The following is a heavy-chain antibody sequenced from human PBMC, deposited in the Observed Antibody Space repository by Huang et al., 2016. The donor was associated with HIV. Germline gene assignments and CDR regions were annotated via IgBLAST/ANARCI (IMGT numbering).Heavy chain of an antibody. CDR3: ARHRTSSYIDS. J-gene: IGHJ4*02. CDR1: GCSISSSGYY. CDR2: IFYTGTD. D-gene: IGHD3-10*01. Sequence: QLQLQQSGPGLVKPSETLSLTCSVSGCSISSSGYYWEWIRQPPGKGLECVGAIFYTGTDDYNPAHKSRATISRDTSENRFSLNLTSVAAADTALYCCARHRTSSYIDSWGRGSLVTVSS. V-gene: IGHV4-39*01.